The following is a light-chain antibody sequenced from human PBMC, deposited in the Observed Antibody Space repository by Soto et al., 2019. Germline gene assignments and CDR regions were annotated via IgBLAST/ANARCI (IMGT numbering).Light chain of an antibody. CDR1: QGIRSW. J-gene: IGKJ5*01. V-gene: IGKV1-12*01. Sequence: DIQMTQSPSSVSASVGDRVTITCRASQGIRSWLAWYQQKRGKAPKLXIYAACSLHSGVLSRFSGSGSGTDFTLTISSLQPEDFATDYCQQSYSIPITFGQGTRLENK. CDR2: AAC. CDR3: QQSYSIPIT.